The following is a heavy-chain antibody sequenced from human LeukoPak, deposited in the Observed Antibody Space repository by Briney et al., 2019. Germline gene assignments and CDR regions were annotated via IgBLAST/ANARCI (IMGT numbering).Heavy chain of an antibody. J-gene: IGHJ4*02. Sequence: GGSLRLSCAASGFTFSDYYMSWIRQAPGKGLEWVSYISSSSSYTNYADSVKGRFTISGDNAKNSLYLQMNSLRAEDTAVYYCAKDLALSYYYDSSGPHRWGQGTLVTVSS. CDR1: GFTFSDYY. CDR2: ISSSSSYT. CDR3: AKDLALSYYYDSSGPHR. V-gene: IGHV3-11*05. D-gene: IGHD3-22*01.